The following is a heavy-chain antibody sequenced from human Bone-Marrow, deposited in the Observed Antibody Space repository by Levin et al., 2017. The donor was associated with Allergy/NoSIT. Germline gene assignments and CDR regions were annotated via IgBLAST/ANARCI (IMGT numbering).Heavy chain of an antibody. CDR3: ARETYTGIEL. Sequence: SETLSLTCTVSGDSISNGHYYWSWTRQTPGKGLEYIGYIQSSGATYYNPSLMSRLIISMDTSKDQFSLKVTSVTAADMAIYYCARETYTGIELWGQGALVTVSS. CDR2: IQSSGAT. V-gene: IGHV4-30-4*01. CDR1: GDSISNGHYY. J-gene: IGHJ4*02. D-gene: IGHD1-26*01.